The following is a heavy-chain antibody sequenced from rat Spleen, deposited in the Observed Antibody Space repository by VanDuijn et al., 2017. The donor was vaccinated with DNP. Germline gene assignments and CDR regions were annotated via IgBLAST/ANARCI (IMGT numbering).Heavy chain of an antibody. V-gene: IGHV2-15*01. CDR3: ARGLVITPFDY. CDR1: GFSLTRHH. D-gene: IGHD1-12*02. J-gene: IGHJ2*01. CDR2: IWSGGST. Sequence: QVQLKESGPGLVQPSQTLSLACTVSGFSLTRHHVHWIRQPPGKGLEWVGAIWSGGSTDYNSALKSRLSISRDTSKSQVLLKMNSLQTEDTAMYFCARGLVITPFDYWGQGVMVTVSS.